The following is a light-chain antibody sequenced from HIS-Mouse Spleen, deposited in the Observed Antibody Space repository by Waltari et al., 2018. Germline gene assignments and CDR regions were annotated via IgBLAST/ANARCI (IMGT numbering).Light chain of an antibody. CDR3: CSYAGSSTWV. J-gene: IGLJ3*02. Sequence: QSALTQPASVSGSPGQSITISCTGTSSAVGSYNLVSWYQQHPGKAPKLMIYEGSKRPSGVSNRFSSSKSGNTASLTISGLQAEDEADYYCCSYAGSSTWVFGGGTKLTVL. CDR1: SSAVGSYNL. CDR2: EGS. V-gene: IGLV2-23*01.